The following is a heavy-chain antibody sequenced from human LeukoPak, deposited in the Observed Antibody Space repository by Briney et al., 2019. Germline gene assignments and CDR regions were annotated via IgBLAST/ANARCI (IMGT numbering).Heavy chain of an antibody. CDR3: AKDDAYGGFDY. CDR1: GFTFDDYA. CDR2: ISRNSGSI. Sequence: PGRSLRLSCAASGFTFDDYAMHWVRQAPGKGLEWVSGISRNSGSIGYADSVKGRFTISRDNAKNSLYLQMNSLRAEDMALYYCAKDDAYGGFDYWGQGTLVTVSS. D-gene: IGHD3-16*01. V-gene: IGHV3-9*03. J-gene: IGHJ4*02.